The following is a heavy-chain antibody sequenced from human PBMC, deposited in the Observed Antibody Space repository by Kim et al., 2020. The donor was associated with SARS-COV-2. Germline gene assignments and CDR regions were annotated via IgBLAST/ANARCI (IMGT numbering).Heavy chain of an antibody. D-gene: IGHD6-19*01. Sequence: GGSLRLSCAASGFTFDDYAMHWVRQAPGKGLEWGSGISWNSGSIGYADSVKGRFTISRDNAKNSLYLQMNSLRAEDTALYYCAKADEWLVPDYWGQGTLV. CDR2: ISWNSGSI. CDR3: AKADEWLVPDY. CDR1: GFTFDDYA. V-gene: IGHV3-9*01. J-gene: IGHJ4*02.